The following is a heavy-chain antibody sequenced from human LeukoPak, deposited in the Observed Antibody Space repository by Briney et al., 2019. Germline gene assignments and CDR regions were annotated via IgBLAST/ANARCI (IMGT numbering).Heavy chain of an antibody. Sequence: ASVTVSYKHSGYTFTNYGISWVRQAPAQGLDWMEWISAYNGNTNYAQKPQGRITMTTDPPTSTAYMELRSLRPDDPSVYYCARVWSGSGDYNPLDYWGQGTLVTASS. CDR3: ARVWSGSGDYNPLDY. J-gene: IGHJ4*02. V-gene: IGHV1-18*01. CDR1: GYTFTNYG. CDR2: ISAYNGNT. D-gene: IGHD4-17*01.